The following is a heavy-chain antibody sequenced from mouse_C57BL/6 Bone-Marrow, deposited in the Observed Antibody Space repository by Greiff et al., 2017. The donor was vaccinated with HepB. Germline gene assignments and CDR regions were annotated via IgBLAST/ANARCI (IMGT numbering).Heavy chain of an antibody. V-gene: IGHV3-6*01. CDR3: ARGDYDGMDY. CDR1: GYSITSGYY. CDR2: ISYDGSN. J-gene: IGHJ4*01. Sequence: EVQLLESGPGLVKPSQSLSLTCSVTGYSITSGYYWNWIRQFPGNKLEWMGYISYDGSNNYNPSLKNRISITRDTSKNQFFLKLNSVTTEDTATYYCARGDYDGMDYWGQGTSVTVSS.